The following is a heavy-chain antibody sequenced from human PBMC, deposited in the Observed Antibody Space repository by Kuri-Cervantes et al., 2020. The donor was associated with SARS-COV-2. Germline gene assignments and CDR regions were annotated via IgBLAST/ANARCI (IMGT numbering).Heavy chain of an antibody. J-gene: IGHJ4*02. CDR3: TCSYTHLGIDY. D-gene: IGHD2-2*02. CDR2: ISGSGGST. Sequence: GGSLRLSCAASGFSFSTYGMSWVRQAPGKGLEWVSAISGSGGSTYYADSVKGRFTISRDNSKNTLYLQMNSLRAEDTAVYYCTCSYTHLGIDYWGQGTLVTVSS. V-gene: IGHV3-23*01. CDR1: GFSFSTYG.